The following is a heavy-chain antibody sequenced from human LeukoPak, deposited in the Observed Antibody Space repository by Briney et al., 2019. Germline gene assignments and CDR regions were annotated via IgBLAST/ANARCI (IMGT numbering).Heavy chain of an antibody. CDR1: GFTFSSYG. CDR2: ISYDGSNK. CDR3: AKDTGCSSSWYLGNWFDP. V-gene: IGHV3-30*18. J-gene: IGHJ5*02. D-gene: IGHD6-13*01. Sequence: GGSLRLSCAASGFTFSSYGMHWVRQAPGKGLEWVAVISYDGSNKYYADSVKGRFTISRDNSKNTLYLQMNSLRAEDTAVYYCAKDTGCSSSWYLGNWFDPWGQGTLVTVSS.